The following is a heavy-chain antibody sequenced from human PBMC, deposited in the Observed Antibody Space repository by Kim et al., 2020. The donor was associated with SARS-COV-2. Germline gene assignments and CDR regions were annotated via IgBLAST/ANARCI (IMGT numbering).Heavy chain of an antibody. CDR1: GFTVSSNY. CDR3: ARDRRSSWYPPYYYYGMDV. D-gene: IGHD6-13*01. Sequence: GGSLRLSCAASGFTVSSNYMSWVRQAPGKGLEWVSVIYSGGSTYYADSVKGRFTISRDNSKNTLYLQMNSLRAEDTAVYYCARDRRSSWYPPYYYYGMDVWGQGTTVTVSS. J-gene: IGHJ6*02. V-gene: IGHV3-53*01. CDR2: IYSGGST.